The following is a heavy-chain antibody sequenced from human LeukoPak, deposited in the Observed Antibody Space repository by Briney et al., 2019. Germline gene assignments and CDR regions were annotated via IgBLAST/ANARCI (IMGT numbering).Heavy chain of an antibody. Sequence: SETLSLXCTVSGGSISSGSYHWSWIRQPAGKGLEWIGRIYTNENTNYNPSLKSRVTISADTSKNQFSLKLSSVTAADTAVYYCARSSSAHYYDSSGYLPSHFDYWGQGTLVTVSS. V-gene: IGHV4-61*02. D-gene: IGHD3-22*01. CDR2: IYTNENT. CDR3: ARSSSAHYYDSSGYLPSHFDY. J-gene: IGHJ4*02. CDR1: GGSISSGSYH.